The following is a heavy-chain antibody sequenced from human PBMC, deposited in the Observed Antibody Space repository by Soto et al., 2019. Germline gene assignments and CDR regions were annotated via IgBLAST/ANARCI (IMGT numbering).Heavy chain of an antibody. J-gene: IGHJ4*02. CDR2: ISSSSSTI. CDR3: ARDAPRCSGGTCLDY. V-gene: IGHV3-48*02. CDR1: GFTFSSFS. Sequence: GGSLRLSCAAPGFTFSSFSMHWVRQAPGKGLEWVSYISSSSSTIYYADSVRGRFTISRDNAKNSLYLQMNSLRDEDTAVFYCARDAPRCSGGTCLDYWGQGTLVTVSS. D-gene: IGHD2-15*01.